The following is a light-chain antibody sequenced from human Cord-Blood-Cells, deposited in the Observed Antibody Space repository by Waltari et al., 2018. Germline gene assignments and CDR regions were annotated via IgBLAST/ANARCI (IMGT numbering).Light chain of an antibody. CDR2: AAS. Sequence: DIQMTKSPSSPSASVGDRVTITCRASQSISSYLNWYQQKPGKAPKLLIYAASSLQRGVPSRFSGSGSGTDFTLTISSLQPEDFATYYCQQSYSTPFTFGPGTKVDIK. J-gene: IGKJ3*01. CDR3: QQSYSTPFT. CDR1: QSISSY. V-gene: IGKV1-39*01.